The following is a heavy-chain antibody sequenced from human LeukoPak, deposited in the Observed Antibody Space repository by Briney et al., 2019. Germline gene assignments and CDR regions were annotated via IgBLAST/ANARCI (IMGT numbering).Heavy chain of an antibody. CDR3: ARVPHSSSWYGGAFDY. D-gene: IGHD6-13*01. V-gene: IGHV4-38-2*02. CDR1: GYSISSGYY. Sequence: SETLSLTCTVSGYSISSGYYWGWIRQPPGKGLEWIGITYHSGSTYYNPSLKSRVTMSVDTSKNQFSLKLSSVTAADTAVYYCARVPHSSSWYGGAFDYWGQGTLVTVSS. CDR2: TYHSGST. J-gene: IGHJ4*02.